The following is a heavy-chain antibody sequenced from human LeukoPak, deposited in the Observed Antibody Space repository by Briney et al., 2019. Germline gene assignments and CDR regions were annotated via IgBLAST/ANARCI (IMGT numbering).Heavy chain of an antibody. CDR3: ASTGTGIYYDSSGDY. Sequence: GGSLRLSCAASGFTFSSYGMSWVRQAPGKGLEWVSSISSSSSYIYYADSVKGRFTISRDNAKNSLYLQMNSLRAEDTAVYYCASTGTGIYYDSSGDYWGQGTLVTVSS. J-gene: IGHJ4*02. CDR2: ISSSSSYI. V-gene: IGHV3-21*01. D-gene: IGHD3-22*01. CDR1: GFTFSSYG.